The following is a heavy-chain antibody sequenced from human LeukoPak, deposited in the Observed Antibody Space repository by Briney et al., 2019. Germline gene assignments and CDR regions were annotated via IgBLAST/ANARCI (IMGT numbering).Heavy chain of an antibody. CDR1: GGSISSGSYY. D-gene: IGHD5-18*01. CDR3: ARVRIQLFWFDP. V-gene: IGHV4-61*02. CDR2: IYTSGST. J-gene: IGHJ5*02. Sequence: SQTLSLTCTVSGGSISSGSYYWSWIRQPAGKGLEWIGRIYTSGSTNYNPSLKSRVTIPVDTSKNQFSLKLSSVTAADTAVYYCARVRIQLFWFDPWGQRTLVTVSS.